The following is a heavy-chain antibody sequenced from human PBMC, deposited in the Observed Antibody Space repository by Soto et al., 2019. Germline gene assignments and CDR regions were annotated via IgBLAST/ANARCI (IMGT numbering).Heavy chain of an antibody. CDR2: ISYDGSNK. D-gene: IGHD3-16*02. CDR1: GFTFSSYG. J-gene: IGHJ4*02. Sequence: QVQLVESGGGVVQPGRSLRLSCAASGFTFSSYGMHWVRQAPGKGLEWVAVISYDGSNKYYADSVKGRFTISRENSKNTLYLQMNSLRAEDTAVYYCAKPLTERYRNCDYWGQGTLVTVSS. CDR3: AKPLTERYRNCDY. V-gene: IGHV3-30*18.